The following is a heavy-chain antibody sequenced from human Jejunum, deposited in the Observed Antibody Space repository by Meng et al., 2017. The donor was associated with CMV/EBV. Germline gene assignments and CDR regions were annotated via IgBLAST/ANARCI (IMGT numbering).Heavy chain of an antibody. CDR3: ARGRRIAARSYWFDP. Sequence: YTFPIYDIHWVRQATGQGLEWMGWMNPNSGNTGYAQKFQGRVTMTRNTSISTAYMELSSLRSEDTAVYYCARGRRIAARSYWFDPWGQGTLVTVSS. D-gene: IGHD6-6*01. CDR2: MNPNSGNT. V-gene: IGHV1-8*01. CDR1: YTFPIYD. J-gene: IGHJ5*02.